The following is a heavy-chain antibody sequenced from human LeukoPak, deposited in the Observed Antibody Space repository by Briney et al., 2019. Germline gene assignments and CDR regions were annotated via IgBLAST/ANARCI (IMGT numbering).Heavy chain of an antibody. V-gene: IGHV3-15*01. Sequence: GGSLRLPCAASGFTFSNALMSGVRQAPGKGLEWVGRIKRRTDDGTTDYTAPMKGRFTTSRDDSKNPLYLHMKSPTTEDTAVYYCTTDGLVTTTGMDAWGHGTPVTVSS. CDR3: TTDGLVTTTGMDA. CDR1: GFTFSNAL. D-gene: IGHD4-17*01. J-gene: IGHJ6*02. CDR2: IKRRTDDGTT.